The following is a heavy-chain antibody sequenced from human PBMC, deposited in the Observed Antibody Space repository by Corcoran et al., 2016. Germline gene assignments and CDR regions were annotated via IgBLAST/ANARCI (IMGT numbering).Heavy chain of an antibody. J-gene: IGHJ4*02. CDR3: ARDGEWGRSARYYDSSGFDY. Sequence: QVQLVQSGAEVKKPGSSVKVSCKASGGTFSSYAISWVRQAPGQGLEWMGGIIPIFGTANYAQKFQGRVTITADESTSTAYMERSSRRSEDTAVYYCARDGEWGRSARYYDSSGFDYWGQGTLVTVSS. V-gene: IGHV1-69*01. CDR1: GGTFSSYA. D-gene: IGHD3-22*01. CDR2: IIPIFGTA.